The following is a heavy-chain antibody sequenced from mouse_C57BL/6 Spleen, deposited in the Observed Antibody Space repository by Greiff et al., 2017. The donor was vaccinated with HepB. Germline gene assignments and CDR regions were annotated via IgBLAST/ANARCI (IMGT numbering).Heavy chain of an antibody. CDR2: INPSNGGT. CDR1: GYTFTSYW. Sequence: QVQLKQPGTELVKPGASVKLSCKASGYTFTSYWMHWVKQRPGQGLEWIGNINPSNGGTNYNEKFKSKATLTVDKSSSTAYMQLSSLTSEDSAVYYCAREDGYDGGLAYWGQGTMVTVSA. D-gene: IGHD2-2*01. CDR3: AREDGYDGGLAY. V-gene: IGHV1-53*01. J-gene: IGHJ3*01.